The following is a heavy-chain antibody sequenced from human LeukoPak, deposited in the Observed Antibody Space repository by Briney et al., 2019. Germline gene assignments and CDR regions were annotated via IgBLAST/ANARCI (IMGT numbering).Heavy chain of an antibody. Sequence: ASVKVSCKASGYTFTGYGISWVRQAPGQGLEWMGWISAYNGNTNYAQKLQGRVTMTTDTSTSTAYMELRSLRSDDTAVYYCARAPPGYYDSSGHGDYWGQGTLVTVSS. J-gene: IGHJ4*02. D-gene: IGHD3-22*01. CDR3: ARAPPGYYDSSGHGDY. CDR1: GYTFTGYG. V-gene: IGHV1-18*01. CDR2: ISAYNGNT.